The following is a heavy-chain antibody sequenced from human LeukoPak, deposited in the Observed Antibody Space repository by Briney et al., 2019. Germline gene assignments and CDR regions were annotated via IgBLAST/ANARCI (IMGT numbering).Heavy chain of an antibody. Sequence: ASVKVSCKASGYTFTSYGISWVRQAPGQGLEWMGWISAYNGNTNYAQKLQGRVTMTTDTSTSTAYMELRSLRSDDTAVYYCAREDSSGWDTYYYFDYWGQGTLVTVSS. V-gene: IGHV1-18*01. J-gene: IGHJ4*02. D-gene: IGHD6-25*01. CDR1: GYTFTSYG. CDR2: ISAYNGNT. CDR3: AREDSSGWDTYYYFDY.